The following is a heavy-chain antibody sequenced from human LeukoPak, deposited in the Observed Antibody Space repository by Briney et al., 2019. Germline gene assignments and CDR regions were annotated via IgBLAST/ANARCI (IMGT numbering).Heavy chain of an antibody. V-gene: IGHV3-69-1*01. CDR1: GFTVSSNY. D-gene: IGHD7-27*01. Sequence: PGGSLRLSCAASGFTVSSNYMSWVRQAPGKGLEWVSYISSSSTIYYADSVRGRFTISRDNAKKSLYLRMNSLRAEDTAVYYCARDPPNWGFGYWGQGTLVTVSS. CDR2: ISSSSTI. CDR3: ARDPPNWGFGY. J-gene: IGHJ4*02.